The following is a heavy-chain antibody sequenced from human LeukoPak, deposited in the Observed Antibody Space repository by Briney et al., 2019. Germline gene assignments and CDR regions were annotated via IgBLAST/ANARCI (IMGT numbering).Heavy chain of an antibody. CDR2: IKSKTAGGTT. CDR3: TTLDNWNDVWYFDY. D-gene: IGHD1-1*01. Sequence: GGSLRLSCAASGFTFSNAWMSWVRQAPGKGLEWVGRIKSKTAGGTTDYAAPVKGRFTISRDDSKNTLYLQMNSLKTEDTAVYYCTTLDNWNDVWYFDYWGQGTLVTVSS. J-gene: IGHJ4*02. V-gene: IGHV3-15*01. CDR1: GFTFSNAW.